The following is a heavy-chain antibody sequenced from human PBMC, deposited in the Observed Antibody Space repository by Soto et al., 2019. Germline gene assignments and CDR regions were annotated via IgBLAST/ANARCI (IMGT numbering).Heavy chain of an antibody. J-gene: IGHJ4*02. CDR1: GGSISSNY. Sequence: SETLSLTCTVSGGSISSNYWAWIRQPPGKGLEWIGYVYNSGSTNYNHSLKSRVTISEDTSKSQFSLQVNSMTAADTPVHYWARYRREAVAGYTLDNWGQGILVTVSS. CDR2: VYNSGST. CDR3: ARYRREAVAGYTLDN. V-gene: IGHV4-59*01. D-gene: IGHD6-13*01.